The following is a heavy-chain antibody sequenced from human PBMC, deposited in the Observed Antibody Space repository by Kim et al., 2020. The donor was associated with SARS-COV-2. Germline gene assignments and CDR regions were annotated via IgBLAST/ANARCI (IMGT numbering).Heavy chain of an antibody. V-gene: IGHV1-2*02. CDR2: INPNSGGT. J-gene: IGHJ5*02. CDR3: ARDRSTDQYCSSTSCYMPHNWFDP. D-gene: IGHD2-2*02. CDR1: GYTFTGYY. Sequence: ASVKVSCKASGYTFTGYYMHWVRQAPGQGLEWMGWINPNSGGTNYAQKFQGRVTMTRDTSISTAYMELSRLRSDDTAVYYCARDRSTDQYCSSTSCYMPHNWFDPWGQGTLVTVSS.